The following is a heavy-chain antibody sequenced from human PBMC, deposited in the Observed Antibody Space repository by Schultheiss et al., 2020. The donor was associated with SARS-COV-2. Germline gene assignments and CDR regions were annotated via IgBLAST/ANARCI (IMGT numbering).Heavy chain of an antibody. D-gene: IGHD4-17*01. CDR1: GFTFGDYA. J-gene: IGHJ4*02. Sequence: GGSLRLSCTASGFTFGDYAMSWVRQAPGKGLEWVGFIRSKAYGGTTEYAASVKGRFTISRDDSKSIAYLQMNSLKTEDTAVYYCTRDPGSYGDYAWYFDYWGQGTLVTVSS. CDR3: TRDPGSYGDYAWYFDY. CDR2: IRSKAYGGTT. V-gene: IGHV3-49*04.